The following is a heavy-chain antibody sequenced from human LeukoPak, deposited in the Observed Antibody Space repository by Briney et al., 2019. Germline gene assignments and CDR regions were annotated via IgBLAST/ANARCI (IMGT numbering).Heavy chain of an antibody. D-gene: IGHD3-22*01. Sequence: ASVKVSCKASGYTFTNYYIYWVRQAPGQGLEWMGIINPSGGSTKYAQHFQSRVTMTRDTSTSTVYMELSSLRSDDTAVYYCARAYYYDSSGYYPGGDYWGQGTLVTVSS. CDR2: INPSGGST. CDR3: ARAYYYDSSGYYPGGDY. CDR1: GYTFTNYY. J-gene: IGHJ4*02. V-gene: IGHV1-46*01.